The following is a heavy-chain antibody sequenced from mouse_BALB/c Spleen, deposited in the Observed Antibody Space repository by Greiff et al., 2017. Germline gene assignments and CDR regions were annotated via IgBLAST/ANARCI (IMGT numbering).Heavy chain of an antibody. CDR3: ARDCDGAMDY. CDR2: IYPGDGDT. Sequence: VMLVESGAELVRPGSSVKISCKASGYAFSSYWMNWVKQRPGQGLEWIGQIYPGDGDTNYNGKFKGKATLTADKSSSTAYMQLSSLTSEDSAVYFCARDCDGAMDYWGQGTSVTVSS. D-gene: IGHD2-13*01. J-gene: IGHJ4*01. V-gene: IGHV1-80*01. CDR1: GYAFSSYW.